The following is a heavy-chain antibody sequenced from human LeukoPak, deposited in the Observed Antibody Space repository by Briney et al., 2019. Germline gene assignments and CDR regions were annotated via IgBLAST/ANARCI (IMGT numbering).Heavy chain of an antibody. Sequence: GGSLRLSCAASGFTVLSFYMTSVRQAPGKGLEWVSVIYSGGSTYYADSVKGRVAISRDNSKNTVFLQMNSVAAEETAVYYCTTSYSNYLFGLDVWGQGTTVTVSS. CDR3: TTSYSNYLFGLDV. V-gene: IGHV3-66*01. CDR1: GFTVLSFY. D-gene: IGHD4-11*01. CDR2: IYSGGST. J-gene: IGHJ6*02.